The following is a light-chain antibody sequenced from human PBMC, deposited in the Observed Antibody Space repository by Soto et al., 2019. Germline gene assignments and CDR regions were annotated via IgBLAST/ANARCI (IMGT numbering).Light chain of an antibody. J-gene: IGKJ2*01. V-gene: IGKV3-15*01. CDR3: QHYNYWPYT. CDR2: DAS. CDR1: QSISSN. Sequence: EIVLTQSPATLSVSPGESATLSCRASQSISSNLAWYQRKPGQAPRLLIYDASTRATGVPARFSGSGSGTDFTLTISSLQSEDFAVYYCQHYNYWPYTFGQGTKVDIK.